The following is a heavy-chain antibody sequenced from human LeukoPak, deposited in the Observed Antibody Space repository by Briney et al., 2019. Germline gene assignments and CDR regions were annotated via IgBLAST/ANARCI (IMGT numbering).Heavy chain of an antibody. CDR3: AKSGGDTDYFDY. V-gene: IGHV4-39*01. CDR1: GGSISRTSTY. CDR2: IYFSGRT. J-gene: IGHJ4*02. D-gene: IGHD4-17*01. Sequence: SETLSLTCTVSGGSISRTSTYWGWIRQPPGKGLEYIGNIYFSGRTYHNPSLKSRVTISVDTSQNQFSLKLTSVTAADSAVYFCAKSGGDTDYFDYWGQGTLVTVSS.